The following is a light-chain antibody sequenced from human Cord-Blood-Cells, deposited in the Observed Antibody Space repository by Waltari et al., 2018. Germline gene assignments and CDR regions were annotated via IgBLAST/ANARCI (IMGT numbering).Light chain of an antibody. J-gene: IGLJ1*01. CDR1: SSDVGGYNY. CDR3: CSYAGSYTYV. V-gene: IGLV2-11*01. CDR2: DVS. Sequence: QSALTQPRSVSGSPGQSVTIPCTGTSSDVGGYNYFSWYQQHPGKDPKLMIYDVSKRPAGVPDRFSGSKSGNTASLTISGLQAEDEADYYCCSYAGSYTYVFGTGTKVTVL.